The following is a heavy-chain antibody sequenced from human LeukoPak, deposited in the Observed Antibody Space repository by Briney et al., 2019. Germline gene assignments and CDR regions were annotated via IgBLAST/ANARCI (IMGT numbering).Heavy chain of an antibody. CDR2: ISSSGGST. V-gene: IGHV3-23*01. J-gene: IGHJ4*02. Sequence: GGSLRLSCAASGFTFASCAMSWVRQAPGKRLGWVSSISSSGGSTYYADSVKGRFTISRDNSKNTLYLQVNSLRAEDTAVYYCAKSLAAARDYWGQGTLVTVSS. D-gene: IGHD6-13*01. CDR1: GFTFASCA. CDR3: AKSLAAARDY.